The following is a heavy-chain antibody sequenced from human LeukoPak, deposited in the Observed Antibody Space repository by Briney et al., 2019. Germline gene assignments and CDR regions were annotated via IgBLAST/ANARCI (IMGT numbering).Heavy chain of an antibody. CDR3: ARGQFRFSSYDSSGFDY. CDR2: ISSSGSTI. V-gene: IGHV3-48*03. CDR1: GFTFSSYE. Sequence: SGGSLRLSCAASGFTFSSYEMNWVRQAPGKGLEWVSYISSSGSTIYYADSVKGRFTFSRDNSKNTLYLQMNSLRAEDTAVYYCARGQFRFSSYDSSGFDYWGQGTLVTVSS. D-gene: IGHD3-22*01. J-gene: IGHJ4*02.